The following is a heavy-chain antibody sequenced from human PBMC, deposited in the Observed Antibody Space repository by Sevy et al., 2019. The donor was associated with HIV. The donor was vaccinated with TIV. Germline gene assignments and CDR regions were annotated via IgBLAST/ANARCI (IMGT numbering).Heavy chain of an antibody. V-gene: IGHV3-23*01. J-gene: IGHJ6*02. D-gene: IGHD3-22*01. Sequence: GGSLRLSCAASGFTFSSYAMSWVRQAPGKGLEWVSTIRGSGGSTYYADSVKGRFTISRDNSKNTLYLQMNSLRAEDTAVYYCHGDYDSSQLASYYYYGMDVWDQGTTVTVSS. CDR1: GFTFSSYA. CDR3: HGDYDSSQLASYYYYGMDV. CDR2: IRGSGGST.